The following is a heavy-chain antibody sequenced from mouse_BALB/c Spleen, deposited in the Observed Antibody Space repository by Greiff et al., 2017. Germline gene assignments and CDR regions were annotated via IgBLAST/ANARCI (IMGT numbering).Heavy chain of an antibody. V-gene: IGHV5-17*02. D-gene: IGHD3-1*01. J-gene: IGHJ4*01. CDR2: ISSGSSTI. CDR3: ASSGDDYAMDY. CDR1: GFTFSRFG. Sequence: VQLVASGGGLVQPGGSRKLSCAASGFTFSRFGMHWVRQAPEKGLEWVAYISSGSSTIYYADTVKGRFTISRDNPKNTLFLQMTSLRSEDTAMYYCASSGDDYAMDYWGQGTSVTVSS.